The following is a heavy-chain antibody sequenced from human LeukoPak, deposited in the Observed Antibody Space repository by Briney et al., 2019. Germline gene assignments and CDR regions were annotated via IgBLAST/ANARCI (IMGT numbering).Heavy chain of an antibody. CDR1: GYSISSSYY. D-gene: IGHD4-17*01. CDR2: IYYSGST. V-gene: IGHV4-59*12. CDR3: ARAGTTSDFDY. J-gene: IGHJ4*02. Sequence: SETLSLTCTVSGYSISSSYYWSWIRQPPGKGLEWIGYIYYSGSTNYNPSLKSRVTISVDTSKNQFSLKLSSVTAADTAVYYCARAGTTSDFDYWGQGTLVTVSS.